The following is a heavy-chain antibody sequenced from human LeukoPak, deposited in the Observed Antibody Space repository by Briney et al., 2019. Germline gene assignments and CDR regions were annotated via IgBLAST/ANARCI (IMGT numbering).Heavy chain of an antibody. Sequence: PSETLSLTCTVSGGSISSYYWSWIRQPPGKGLEWIGYIYYSGTTNYNPSLKSRVTISVDTSKNQFSLKLRSVTAADTAVYYCAREDYCSGGSCYSGYFQHWGQGTLVTVSS. CDR3: AREDYCSGGSCYSGYFQH. V-gene: IGHV4-59*01. CDR2: IYYSGTT. J-gene: IGHJ1*01. D-gene: IGHD2-15*01. CDR1: GGSISSYY.